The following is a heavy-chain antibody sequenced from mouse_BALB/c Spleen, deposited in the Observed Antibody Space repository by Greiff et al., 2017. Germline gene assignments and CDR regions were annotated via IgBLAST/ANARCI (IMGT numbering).Heavy chain of an antibody. CDR3: ARRGGGNSYYFDD. Sequence: QVQLKQSGPELVKPGASVKISCKASGYSFTSYYIHWVKQRPGQGLEWIGWIFPGSGNTKYNEKFKGKATLTADTSSSTAYMQLSSLTSEDSAVYFCARRGGGNSYYFDDWGQGTTLTVSS. J-gene: IGHJ2*01. CDR1: GYSFTSYY. V-gene: IGHV1-66*01. CDR2: IFPGSGNT. D-gene: IGHD2-1*01.